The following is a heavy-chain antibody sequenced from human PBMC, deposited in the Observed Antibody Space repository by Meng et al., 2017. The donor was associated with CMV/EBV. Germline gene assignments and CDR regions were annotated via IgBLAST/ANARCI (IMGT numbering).Heavy chain of an antibody. CDR2: IIPIFGTA. CDR3: ARSLIVATTAFDY. CDR1: GYTFTGYY. V-gene: IGHV1-69*05. Sequence: SVKVSCKASGYTFTGYYMHWVRQAPGQGLEWMGGIIPIFGTANYAQKFQGRVTITTDESTSTAYMELSSLRSEDTAVYYCARSLIVATTAFDYWGQGTLVTVSS. D-gene: IGHD5-12*01. J-gene: IGHJ4*02.